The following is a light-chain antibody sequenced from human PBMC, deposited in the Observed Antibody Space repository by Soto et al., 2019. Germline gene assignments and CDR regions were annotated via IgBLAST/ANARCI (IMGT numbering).Light chain of an antibody. CDR3: QQLFDSPIT. J-gene: IGKJ5*01. Sequence: DIQLTQSPSFLSPSIGESVTITFRFSQVISTSLAWYQVKPGKAPKLLIYAASTLESGVPSRFSATVSGTEFSLTITSLQPEDFATYYCQQLFDSPITFGQGTRLEIK. CDR2: AAS. V-gene: IGKV1-9*01. CDR1: QVISTS.